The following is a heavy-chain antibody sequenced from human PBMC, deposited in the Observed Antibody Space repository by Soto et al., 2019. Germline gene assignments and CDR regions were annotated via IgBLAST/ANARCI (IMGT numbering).Heavy chain of an antibody. CDR2: IRSKGHNYAT. CDR3: TRDLFSYDYSGILWFDP. CDR1: GXAFSGSA. D-gene: IGHD3-16*01. Sequence: GSLRLACAASGXAFSGSAMYWVRQASGKGPELVGRIRSKGHNYATEYAASVKGMFTISRDDSKNTSYLQMNSLQNEDTAVYYCTRDLFSYDYSGILWFDPWGQGTLGTVSS. V-gene: IGHV3-73*01. J-gene: IGHJ5*02.